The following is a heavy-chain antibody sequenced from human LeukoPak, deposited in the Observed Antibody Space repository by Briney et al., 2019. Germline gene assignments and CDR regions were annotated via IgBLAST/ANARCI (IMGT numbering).Heavy chain of an antibody. CDR2: ISSSSSTL. CDR1: GFTFSSYS. D-gene: IGHD2-21*02. V-gene: IGHV3-48*01. Sequence: GGSLRLSCAASGFTFSSYSMNWVRQAPGKGLEWVSYISSSSSTLYYADSVKGRFTISRDNAKNSLYLQMNSLRAEDTAVYYCARDTTLTVDYWGQGTLVTVSS. CDR3: ARDTTLTVDY. J-gene: IGHJ4*02.